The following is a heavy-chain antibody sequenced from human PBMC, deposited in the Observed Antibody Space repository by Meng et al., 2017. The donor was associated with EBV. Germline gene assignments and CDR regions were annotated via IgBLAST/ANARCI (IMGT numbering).Heavy chain of an antibody. CDR1: ERTFSSDA. CDR2: IIPIFGTA. D-gene: IGHD6-13*01. J-gene: IGHJ4*02. CDR3: ARAEIAAAGRLDY. Sequence: QVPAGAAGDVPRTPGSSAKVSVKASERTFSSDAISWVRQAPGQGLEWMGGIIPIFGTANYAQKFQGRVTITADKSTSTAYMELSSLRSEDTAVYYCARAEIAAAGRLDYWGQGTLVTVSS. V-gene: IGHV1-69*06.